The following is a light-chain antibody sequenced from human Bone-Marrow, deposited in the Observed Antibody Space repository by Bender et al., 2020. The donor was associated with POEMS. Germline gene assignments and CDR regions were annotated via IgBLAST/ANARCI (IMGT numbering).Light chain of an antibody. V-gene: IGLV2-14*01. Sequence: QSALTQPPSVSGSPGQSITISCTGTTSDVGRYNFVSWYQQHPGKAPKLMIYDVTNRPSGVSSRFSGSKSGNTASLTISGLQAEDEADYYCSSYTTRSTWVFGGGTKLTVL. CDR3: SSYTTRSTWV. CDR2: DVT. CDR1: TSDVGRYNF. J-gene: IGLJ3*02.